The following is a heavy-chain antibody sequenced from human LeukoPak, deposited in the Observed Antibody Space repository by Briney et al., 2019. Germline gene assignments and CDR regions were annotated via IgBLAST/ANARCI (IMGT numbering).Heavy chain of an antibody. Sequence: ASVKVSCKASGYTFTSYGISWVRQAPGQGLEWMGWINPNSGGTNYAQKFQGRVTMTRDTSISTAYMELSRLRSDDTAVYYCARAPQWLVLGYWGQGTLVTVSS. CDR2: INPNSGGT. V-gene: IGHV1-2*02. CDR1: GYTFTSYG. CDR3: ARAPQWLVLGY. J-gene: IGHJ4*02. D-gene: IGHD6-19*01.